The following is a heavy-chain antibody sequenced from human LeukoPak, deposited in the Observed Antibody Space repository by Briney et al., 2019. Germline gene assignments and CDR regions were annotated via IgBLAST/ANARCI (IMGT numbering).Heavy chain of an antibody. J-gene: IGHJ4*02. CDR2: INSDGSST. CDR3: ATYRQVLLPFES. V-gene: IGHV3-74*01. D-gene: IGHD2-8*02. CDR1: GFTFSSYW. Sequence: GGSLRLSCAASGFTFSSYWMHWVRQAPGKGLVWVSRINSDGSSTSYADSVKGRFTISRDNSKSTLSLQMNNLRAEDTAIYYCATYRQVLLPFESWGQGTLVTVSS.